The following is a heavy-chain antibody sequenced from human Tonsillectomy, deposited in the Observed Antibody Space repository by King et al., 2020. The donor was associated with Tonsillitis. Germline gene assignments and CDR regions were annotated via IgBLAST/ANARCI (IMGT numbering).Heavy chain of an antibody. Sequence: TLKESGPALVKPTQTLTLTCTFSGFSLSTSAMCVSWIRQPPGKALEWLALIDWDDDKYYNTALETRLTISKDTSKNQVVLTMTNMDPVDTATYYCARINNDFWSGYADYWGQGTLVTVSS. CDR1: GFSLSTSAMC. CDR3: ARINNDFWSGYADY. V-gene: IGHV2-70*01. D-gene: IGHD3-3*01. CDR2: IDWDDDK. J-gene: IGHJ4*02.